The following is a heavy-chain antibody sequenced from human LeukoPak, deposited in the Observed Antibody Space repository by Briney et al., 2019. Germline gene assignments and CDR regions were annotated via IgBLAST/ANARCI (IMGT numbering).Heavy chain of an antibody. CDR2: IYHTGST. V-gene: IGHV4-59*02. CDR3: ARGGITIFLSYNYMDV. J-gene: IGHJ6*03. D-gene: IGHD3-9*01. Sequence: SETLSLTCTISGGSVSDYYWSWIRQSPGKGLEWIGYIYHTGSTSYSPSLKSRVTISADTSQNQFSLKLSSVTAADTAVYYCARGGITIFLSYNYMDVWGKGTTVTVSS. CDR1: GGSVSDYY.